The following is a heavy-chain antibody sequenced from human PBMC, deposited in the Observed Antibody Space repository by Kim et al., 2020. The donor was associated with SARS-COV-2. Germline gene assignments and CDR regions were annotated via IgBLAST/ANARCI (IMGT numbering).Heavy chain of an antibody. Sequence: YGRTVKGRKTINPDPSKNQSALQLNSVTPEDTAVYYCARDRQRAGTGVDYWGQGTLVTVSS. CDR3: ARDRQRAGTGVDY. J-gene: IGHJ4*02. D-gene: IGHD6-19*01. V-gene: IGHV6-1*01.